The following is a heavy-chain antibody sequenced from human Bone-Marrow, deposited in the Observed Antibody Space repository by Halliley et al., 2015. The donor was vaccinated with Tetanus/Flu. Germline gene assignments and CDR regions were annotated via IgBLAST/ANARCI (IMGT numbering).Heavy chain of an antibody. V-gene: IGHV3-7*03. CDR1: GFPFSNFW. Sequence: SLRLSCATSGFPFSNFWMSWVRQAPGRGLEWVANIKEDGSGKYYVDSVKGRFTISRDNAQNSLYLQMNSLRAEDTAVYYCAQSPHGDDRGHTDYWGQGTVVTLSS. CDR2: IKEDGSGK. J-gene: IGHJ4*02. CDR3: AQSPHGDDRGHTDY. D-gene: IGHD5-18*01.